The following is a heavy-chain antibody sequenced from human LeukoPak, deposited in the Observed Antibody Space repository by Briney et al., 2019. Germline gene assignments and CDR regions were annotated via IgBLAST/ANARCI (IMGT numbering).Heavy chain of an antibody. V-gene: IGHV4-39*01. J-gene: IGHJ4*02. D-gene: IGHD2-8*01. Sequence: SETLSITCTVSGGSFNSINYYWVGIRHPPGKRLEWIGNVYYSGATHYNPSLRSRVTISEDTSNNQFSLKLSSVTVADTAVYYCVRHGEYWIDGACYLGGSPDFWGQGTLVTVSS. CDR3: VRHGEYWIDGACYLGGSPDF. CDR2: VYYSGAT. CDR1: GGSFNSINYY.